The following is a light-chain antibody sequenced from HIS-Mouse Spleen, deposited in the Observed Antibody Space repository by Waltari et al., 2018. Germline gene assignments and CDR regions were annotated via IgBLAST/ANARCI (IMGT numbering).Light chain of an antibody. V-gene: IGLV3-10*01. J-gene: IGLJ2*01. CDR1: ALSTQY. CDR2: EDS. Sequence: SYELTQPPPVSLSPGQTASIPCSGDALSTQYAYWYQQKSGQAPVLVIYEDSKRPSGIPERFSGSSSGTMATLTISGAQVEDEADYYCYSTDSSGNHRVFGGGTKLTVL. CDR3: YSTDSSGNHRV.